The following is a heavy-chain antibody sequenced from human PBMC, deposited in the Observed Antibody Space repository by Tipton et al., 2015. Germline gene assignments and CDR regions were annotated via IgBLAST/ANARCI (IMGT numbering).Heavy chain of an antibody. CDR3: ARDFTPYDYYALDV. J-gene: IGHJ6*02. CDR2: IQYSGNS. Sequence: TLSLTCSVSSDSISKYYWSWIRQPPGKELEWIGYIQYSGNSNYNPSLKSRISMSVDTSKNQISLKMTSVTAADTAVYYCARDFTPYDYYALDVWGQGTTVTVSS. CDR1: SDSISKYY. V-gene: IGHV4-59*01.